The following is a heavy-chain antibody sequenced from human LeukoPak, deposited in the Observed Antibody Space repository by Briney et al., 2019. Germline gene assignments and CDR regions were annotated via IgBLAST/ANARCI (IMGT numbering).Heavy chain of an antibody. J-gene: IGHJ5*02. V-gene: IGHV3-23*01. CDR3: AKDPPYDYGDYESWFDP. CDR1: GFTFSSYA. Sequence: GGPLRLSCAASGFTFSSYAMSWVRQAPGKGLEWVSAISGSGGSTYYADSVKGRFTISRDSSKNTLYLQMNSLRAEDTAVYYCAKDPPYDYGDYESWFDPWGQGTLVTVSS. D-gene: IGHD4-17*01. CDR2: ISGSGGST.